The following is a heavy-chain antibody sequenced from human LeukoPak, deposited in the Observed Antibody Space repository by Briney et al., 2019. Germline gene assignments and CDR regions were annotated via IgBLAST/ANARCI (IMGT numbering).Heavy chain of an antibody. Sequence: GGSLRLSCAASGFTVSSSNYMNWVRQAPGKGLEWVSGIYTGGTTYYTDSVKGRFTISRDNPNNTLYLQMHSLRAEDTALYYCARDLRVVITGSFDSWGQGTLVTVSS. CDR1: GFTVSSSNY. CDR3: ARDLRVVITGSFDS. J-gene: IGHJ4*02. V-gene: IGHV3-66*01. D-gene: IGHD3-22*01. CDR2: IYTGGTT.